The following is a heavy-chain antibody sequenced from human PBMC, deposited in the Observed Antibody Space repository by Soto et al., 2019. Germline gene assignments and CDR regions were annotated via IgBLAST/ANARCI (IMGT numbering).Heavy chain of an antibody. CDR2: ISSTTNYI. J-gene: IGHJ4*02. CDR3: ARESEDLTSNFDY. Sequence: GGSLRLSCAASGFTFTRYSMNLVRQAPGKWLEWVSSISSTTNYIYYGDSMKGRFTISRDNAKNSLYLEMNSLRAEDTAVYYCARESEDLTSNFDYWGQGTLVTVSS. V-gene: IGHV3-21*06. CDR1: GFTFTRYS.